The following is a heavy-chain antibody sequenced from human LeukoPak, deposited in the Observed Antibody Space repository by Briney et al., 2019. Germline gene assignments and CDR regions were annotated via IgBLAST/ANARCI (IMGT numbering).Heavy chain of an antibody. CDR1: GLTGSHNY. D-gene: IGHD4-17*01. Sequence: GGSLRLSCAASGLTGSHNYESWVRQASGKGLEWVSAIHTSGDTCYADSVKGRFTISRDTSKNTLYLQISSLRVEDTAVYYCIVFGDSNHWGQGTLVTVSS. J-gene: IGHJ5*02. CDR3: IVFGDSNH. CDR2: IHTSGDT. V-gene: IGHV3-53*01.